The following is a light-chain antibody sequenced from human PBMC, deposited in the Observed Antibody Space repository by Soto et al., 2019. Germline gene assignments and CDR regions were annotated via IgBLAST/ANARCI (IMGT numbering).Light chain of an antibody. V-gene: IGLV1-47*01. Sequence: QSVLTQPPSASGTPGQRVTISCSGSSSNIGSNYVYWYQHLPGTAPKLLIYRNNQRTSGVPDRFSGSKSGTSASLAISGLRSEDEADYYCAAWDDSLWVFGGGTKLTVL. CDR1: SSNIGSNY. CDR3: AAWDDSLWV. CDR2: RNN. J-gene: IGLJ3*02.